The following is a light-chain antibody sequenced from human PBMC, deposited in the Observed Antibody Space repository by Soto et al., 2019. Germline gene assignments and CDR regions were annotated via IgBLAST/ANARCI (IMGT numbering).Light chain of an antibody. J-gene: IGKJ5*01. CDR2: AAS. CDR1: QGISNL. CDR3: QHFKTFPIT. V-gene: IGKV1-9*01. Sequence: IQLTQSPSSLSAFVGDIVTITCRASQGISNLLAWYQQKPGKAPKLMIYAASTLQSGVPSRFSGSGSGTDCTLTISSLQPEDVATYYCQHFKTFPITFGQGTRLEI.